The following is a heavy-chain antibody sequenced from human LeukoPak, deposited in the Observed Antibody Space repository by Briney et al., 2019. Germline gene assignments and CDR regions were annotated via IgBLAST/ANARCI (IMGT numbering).Heavy chain of an antibody. CDR1: GGSISSSSYY. CDR3: AREGREMATQYY. D-gene: IGHD5-24*01. J-gene: IGHJ4*02. Sequence: PSETLSLTCTVSGGSISSSSYYWGWIRQPPGKGLEWIGSIYYSGSTYYNPSLKSRVTISVDTSKNQFSLKLSSVTAADTAVYYCAREGREMATQYYWGQGTLVTVSS. CDR2: IYYSGST. V-gene: IGHV4-39*07.